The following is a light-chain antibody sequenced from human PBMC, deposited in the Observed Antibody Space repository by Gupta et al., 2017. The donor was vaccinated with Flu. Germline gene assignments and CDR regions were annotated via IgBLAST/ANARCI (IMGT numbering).Light chain of an antibody. CDR2: DAS. CDR3: QHRKTWPLT. V-gene: IGKV3-11*01. J-gene: IGKJ4*01. CDR1: QDLGTW. Sequence: EIVLTQSPATLSLSSGERATLSCRASQDLGTWLAWYQQRPGRAPRLLIYDASSRAPGIPARFSGSGSGTDFTLTISSPEPEDSAVYYCQHRKTWPLTFGGGTKVEIK.